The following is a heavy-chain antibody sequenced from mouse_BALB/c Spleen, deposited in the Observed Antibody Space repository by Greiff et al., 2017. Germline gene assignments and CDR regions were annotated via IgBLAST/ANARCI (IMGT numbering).Heavy chain of an antibody. CDR2: ISYSGST. CDR3: ARYPYDYDGRFAY. J-gene: IGHJ3*01. CDR1: GDSITSGY. V-gene: IGHV3-8*02. D-gene: IGHD2-4*01. Sequence: EVKLQESGPSLVKPSQTLSLTCSVTGDSITSGYWNWIRKFPGNKLEYMGYISYSGSTYYNPSLKSRISITRDTSKNQYYLQLNSVTTEDTATYYCARYPYDYDGRFAYWGQGTLVTVSA.